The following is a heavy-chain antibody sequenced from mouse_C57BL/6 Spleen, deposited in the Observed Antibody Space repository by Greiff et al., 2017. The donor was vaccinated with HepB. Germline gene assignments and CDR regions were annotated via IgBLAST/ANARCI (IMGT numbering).Heavy chain of an antibody. CDR1: GYTFTDYE. Sequence: VQLQQSGAELVRPGASVTLSCKASGYTFTDYEMHWVKQTPVHGLEWIGAIDPETGGTAYNQKFKGKAILTADKSSSTAYMELRSLTSEDSAVYYCTAPYEYDGRPFAYWGQGTLVTVSA. J-gene: IGHJ3*01. CDR2: IDPETGGT. D-gene: IGHD2-4*01. CDR3: TAPYEYDGRPFAY. V-gene: IGHV1-15*01.